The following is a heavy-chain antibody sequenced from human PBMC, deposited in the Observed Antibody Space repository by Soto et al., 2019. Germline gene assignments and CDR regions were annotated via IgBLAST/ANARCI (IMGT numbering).Heavy chain of an antibody. D-gene: IGHD2-15*01. V-gene: IGHV4-34*01. CDR3: ARVGENCSGGSCYSAHYYCYYMDV. CDR2: INHSGST. J-gene: IGHJ6*03. Sequence: QVQLQQWGAGLLKPSETLSLTCAVYGGSFSGYYWSWIRQPPGKGLEWIGDINHSGSTNYNPSLKSRVTISVDTSKNQFSLKLSSVTAADTAVYYCARVGENCSGGSCYSAHYYCYYMDVWGKGTTVTVSS. CDR1: GGSFSGYY.